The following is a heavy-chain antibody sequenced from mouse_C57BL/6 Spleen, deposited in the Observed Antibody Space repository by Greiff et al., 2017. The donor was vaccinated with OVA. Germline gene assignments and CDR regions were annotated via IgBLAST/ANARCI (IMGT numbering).Heavy chain of an antibody. J-gene: IGHJ4*01. CDR1: GYTFTSYW. CDR3: ARSDGYSPFYYAMDY. Sequence: QVQLQQPGAELVKPGASVKMSCKASGYTFTSYWITWVKQRPGQGLEWIGEIYPGSGSTNYNEKFKSKATLTVDTSSSTAYMQLSSLTSEDSAVYFVARSDGYSPFYYAMDYWGQGTSVTVSS. V-gene: IGHV1-55*01. CDR2: IYPGSGST. D-gene: IGHD2-3*01.